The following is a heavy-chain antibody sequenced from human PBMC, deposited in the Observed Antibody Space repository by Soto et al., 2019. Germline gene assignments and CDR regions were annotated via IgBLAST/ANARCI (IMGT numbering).Heavy chain of an antibody. CDR1: GGSIGSSSYY. D-gene: IGHD1-26*01. CDR2: IYYSGST. CDR3: ARLNGVGATGYHDWFDP. Sequence: SETLSLTCTVSGGSIGSSSYYWGWIRQPPGKGLEWIGSIYYSGSTYYNPSLKSRVTISVDTSKNQFSLKLSSVTAADTAVYYCARLNGVGATGYHDWFDPWGQGTLVT. J-gene: IGHJ5*02. V-gene: IGHV4-39*01.